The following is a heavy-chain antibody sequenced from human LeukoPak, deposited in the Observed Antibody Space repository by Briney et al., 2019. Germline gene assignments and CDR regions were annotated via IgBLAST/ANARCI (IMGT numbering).Heavy chain of an antibody. D-gene: IGHD5-18*01. CDR2: IIPIFGTA. CDR3: ARGQIQLWLQEYNWFDP. J-gene: IGHJ5*02. Sequence: GASVKVSCKASGGTFSSYAISWVRQAPGQGLEWMGGIIPIFGTANYAQKFQGRVTITADESTSTAYMELSSLRSEDTAVYYCARGQIQLWLQEYNWFDPWGQGTLVTVSS. V-gene: IGHV1-69*13. CDR1: GGTFSSYA.